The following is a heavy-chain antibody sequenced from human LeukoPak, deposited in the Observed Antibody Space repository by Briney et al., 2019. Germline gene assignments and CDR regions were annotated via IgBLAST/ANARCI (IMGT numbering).Heavy chain of an antibody. CDR3: ATSKEQLALGY. D-gene: IGHD6-6*01. Sequence: GESLKISCKGSGCSFTSYWIGWVRPMPGKGLEWMGIIYPGDSDTRYSPSFQGQVTISADKSISTAYLQWSSLKASDTAMYYCATSKEQLALGYWGQGTLVTVSS. CDR2: IYPGDSDT. J-gene: IGHJ4*02. CDR1: GCSFTSYW. V-gene: IGHV5-51*01.